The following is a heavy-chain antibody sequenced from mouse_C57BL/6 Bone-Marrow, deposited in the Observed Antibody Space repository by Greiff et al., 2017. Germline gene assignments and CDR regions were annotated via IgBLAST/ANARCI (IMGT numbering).Heavy chain of an antibody. CDR1: GFNIKDDY. J-gene: IGHJ1*03. Sequence: VQLQQSGAELVRPGASVKLSCTASGFNIKDDYMHWVKQRPEQGLEWIGWIDPENGDTEYASKFQGKATLTVATSSSTAYMQLSSLTSEDSAVYYCARPYYSNYWYFDVWGTGTTVTVSS. CDR3: ARPYYSNYWYFDV. CDR2: IDPENGDT. V-gene: IGHV14-4*01. D-gene: IGHD2-5*01.